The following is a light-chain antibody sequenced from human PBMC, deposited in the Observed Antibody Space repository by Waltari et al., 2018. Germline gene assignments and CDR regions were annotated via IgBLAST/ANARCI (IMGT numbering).Light chain of an antibody. CDR1: SSDVGSYNL. CDR3: CSYAGSSTLV. J-gene: IGLJ2*01. V-gene: IGLV2-23*01. Sequence: QSALTQPASVSGSPGQSITISCTGTSSDVGSYNLVSWYQPHPGKAPKLMIYEGSKRPSGVSNRFSGSKSGNTASLTISWLQAEDEADYYCCSYAGSSTLVFGGGTKLTVL. CDR2: EGS.